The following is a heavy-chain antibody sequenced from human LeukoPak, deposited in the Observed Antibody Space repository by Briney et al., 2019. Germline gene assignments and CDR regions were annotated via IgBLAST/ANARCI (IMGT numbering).Heavy chain of an antibody. Sequence: SETLSLTCTVSGGSISSSSYYWGWIRQPPGKGLEWIGSIYYSGSTYYNPSLKSRVTISVDTSKNQFSLKLCSVTAADTAVYYCARDYGGMFDYWGQGTLVTVSS. CDR3: ARDYGGMFDY. CDR1: GGSISSSSYY. D-gene: IGHD3-16*01. V-gene: IGHV4-39*07. CDR2: IYYSGST. J-gene: IGHJ4*02.